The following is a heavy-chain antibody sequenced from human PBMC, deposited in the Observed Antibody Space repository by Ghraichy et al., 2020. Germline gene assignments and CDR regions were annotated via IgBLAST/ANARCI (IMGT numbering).Heavy chain of an antibody. CDR1: GYTFTSYG. D-gene: IGHD2-15*01. CDR3: AIYGEGYCSGGSCYGGDY. V-gene: IGHV1-18*01. J-gene: IGHJ4*02. CDR2: ISAYNGNT. Sequence: ASVKVSCKASGYTFTSYGISWVRQAPGQGLEWMGWISAYNGNTNYAQKLQGRVTMTTDTSTSTAYMELRSLRSDDTAVYYGAIYGEGYCSGGSCYGGDYWGQGTLVTVSS.